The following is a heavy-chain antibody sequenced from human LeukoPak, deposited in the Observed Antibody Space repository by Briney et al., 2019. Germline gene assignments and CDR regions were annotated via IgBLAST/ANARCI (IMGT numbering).Heavy chain of an antibody. CDR2: INHSGST. V-gene: IGHV4-34*01. Sequence: SETLSLTCAVYGGSFSGYYWSWIRQPPGKGLEWIGEINHSGSTNYNPSLKSRVTISVDTSKNQFSLTLSSVTAADTAVYYCARGGAGIFYTPSLNWFDPWGQGTLVTVSS. CDR1: GGSFSGYY. CDR3: ARGGAGIFYTPSLNWFDP. J-gene: IGHJ5*02. D-gene: IGHD3-9*01.